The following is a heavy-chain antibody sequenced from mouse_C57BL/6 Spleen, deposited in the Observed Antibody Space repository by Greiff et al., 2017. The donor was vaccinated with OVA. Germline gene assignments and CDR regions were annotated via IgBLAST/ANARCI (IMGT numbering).Heavy chain of an antibody. D-gene: IGHD1-1*01. CDR2: INPNNGGT. Sequence: EVQLQQSGPELVKPGASVKISCKASGYTFTDYYMNWVKQSHGKSLEWIGDINPNNGGTSYNQKFKGKATLTVDKSSSTAYMELRSLTSEDSAVYYCARDYYGSSWGQGTLVTVSA. V-gene: IGHV1-26*01. CDR1: GYTFTDYY. J-gene: IGHJ3*01. CDR3: ARDYYGSS.